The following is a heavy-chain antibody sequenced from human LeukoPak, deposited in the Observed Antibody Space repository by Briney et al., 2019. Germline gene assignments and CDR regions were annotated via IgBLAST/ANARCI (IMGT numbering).Heavy chain of an antibody. Sequence: PSETLSLTCTVSGGSISTSSYYWGWIRQPPGKGLECIGNIYYSGSTYYNPSLKSRVTISVDTSKNQFSLKLSSVTAADTAVYHCARGGDGYNYRYLDYWGQGTLVTVSS. CDR2: IYYSGST. J-gene: IGHJ4*02. V-gene: IGHV4-39*07. CDR3: ARGGDGYNYRYLDY. D-gene: IGHD5-24*01. CDR1: GGSISTSSYY.